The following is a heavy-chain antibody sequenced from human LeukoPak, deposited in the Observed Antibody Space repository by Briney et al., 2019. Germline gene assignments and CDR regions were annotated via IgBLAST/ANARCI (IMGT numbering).Heavy chain of an antibody. V-gene: IGHV3-13*01. CDR2: IGTAGDT. D-gene: IGHD4-17*01. J-gene: IGHJ4*02. CDR1: GFTFSSYD. CDR3: AKDDYGDYNDY. Sequence: GGSLRLSCAASGFTFSSYDMHWVRQGTGKGLEWVSAIGTAGDTYYPGSVKGRFTISRENAKNSLYLQMNSLRAEDTAVYYCAKDDYGDYNDYWGQGTLVTVSS.